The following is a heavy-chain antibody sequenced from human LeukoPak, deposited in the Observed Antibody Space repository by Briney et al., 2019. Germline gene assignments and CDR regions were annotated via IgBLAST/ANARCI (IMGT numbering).Heavy chain of an antibody. CDR1: GGTFNSYA. D-gene: IGHD3-10*01. J-gene: IGHJ5*02. CDR2: IIPIFGTA. CDR3: AREPGGEWAVSYNGFDP. Sequence: SVKVSCKASGGTFNSYAIRWVRQAPGQGLEWMGGIIPIFGTANYAQKLQGRITITADDSTSTAYMELSSLRSEDTAVYYCAREPGGEWAVSYNGFDPWGQGTLVTVSS. V-gene: IGHV1-69*13.